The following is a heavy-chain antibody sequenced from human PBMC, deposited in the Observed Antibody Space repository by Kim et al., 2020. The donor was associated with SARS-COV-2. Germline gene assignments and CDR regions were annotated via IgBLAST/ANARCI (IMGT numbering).Heavy chain of an antibody. V-gene: IGHV3-30*18. D-gene: IGHD4-4*01. J-gene: IGHJ4*02. CDR2: ISYDGSNK. CDR3: AKDGEVEDYSKDVLPSPPSDY. CDR1: GFTFSSYG. Sequence: GGSLRLSCAASGFTFSSYGMHWVRQAPGKGLEWVAVISYDGSNKYYADSVKGRFTISRDNSKNTLYLQMNSLRAEDTAVYYCAKDGEVEDYSKDVLPSPPSDYWGQGTLVTVSS.